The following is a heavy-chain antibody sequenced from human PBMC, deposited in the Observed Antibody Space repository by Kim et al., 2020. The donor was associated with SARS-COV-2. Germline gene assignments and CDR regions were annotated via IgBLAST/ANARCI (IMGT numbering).Heavy chain of an antibody. V-gene: IGHV1-46*01. CDR1: GYTFTSNH. J-gene: IGHJ4*02. Sequence: ASVKVSCKASGYTFTSNHMHWVRQAPGQGLEWMGMITPNSGWPSYAQNFQCSVTMTTDTSTNTVYMELSSLKSEDTDVYYCARDREGDWTFDYWGTGTLVNVSS. CDR2: ITPNSGWP. CDR3: ARDREGDWTFDY. D-gene: IGHD1-1*01.